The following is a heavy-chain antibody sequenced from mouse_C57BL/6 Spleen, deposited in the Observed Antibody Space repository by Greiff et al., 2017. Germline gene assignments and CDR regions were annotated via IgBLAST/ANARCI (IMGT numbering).Heavy chain of an antibody. CDR3: ARALITTVVATTSFDY. J-gene: IGHJ2*01. V-gene: IGHV1-64*01. CDR1: GYTFTSYW. D-gene: IGHD1-1*01. CDR2: IHPNSGST. Sequence: VQLQQPGAELVKPGASVKLSCKASGYTFTSYWMHWVKQRPGQGLEWIGMIHPNSGSTNYNEKFKSKATLTVDKSSSTAYMQLSSLTSEDSAVYYCARALITTVVATTSFDYWGQGTTLTVSS.